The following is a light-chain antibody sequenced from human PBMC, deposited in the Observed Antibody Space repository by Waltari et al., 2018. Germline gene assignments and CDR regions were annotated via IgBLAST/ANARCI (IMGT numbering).Light chain of an antibody. V-gene: IGKV3D-15*01. CDR2: DAS. CDR3: QQYHNWPPWT. J-gene: IGKJ1*01. CDR1: QSVSTK. Sequence: EIVMMPSPATLSVSPGEGVPLFCRASQSVSTKLAWYQLKPGQAPRLLIYDASSRATGIPARFSGSGSGTEFTLTISSLQSEDFALYYCQQYHNWPPWTFGQGTKVEIK.